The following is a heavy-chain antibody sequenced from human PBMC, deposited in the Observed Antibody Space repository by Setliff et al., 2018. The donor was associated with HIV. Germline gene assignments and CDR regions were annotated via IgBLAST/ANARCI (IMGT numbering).Heavy chain of an antibody. CDR1: GGSISNSNYF. J-gene: IGHJ6*02. D-gene: IGHD2-21*01. V-gene: IGHV4-39*07. Sequence: SEPLSLTCTVSGGSISNSNYFWDWIRQPPGKGLEWIGSAGSADYGGNAYYNPSLKSRVTISVETSKNQFSLKLTSVTAADTAVYYCARSYCGGGLCFRGLDLWGQGTTVTVSS. CDR2: AGSADYGGNA. CDR3: ARSYCGGGLCFRGLDL.